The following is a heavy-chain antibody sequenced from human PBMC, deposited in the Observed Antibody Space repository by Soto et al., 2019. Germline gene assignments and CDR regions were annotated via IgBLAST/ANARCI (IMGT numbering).Heavy chain of an antibody. V-gene: IGHV3-21*01. J-gene: IGHJ4*02. D-gene: IGHD5-12*01. CDR3: ARFRRDGYNLDY. CDR2: ISSSTSYM. CDR1: GFTFSSYS. Sequence: EVQLVESGGGLVKPGGSLRLSCAASGFTFSSYSMNWVRQAPGKGLEWVSSISSSTSYMYYADSVKGRFTISEDNARNSLYLQLNSLRAEDTAVYYCARFRRDGYNLDYWGRGTLATVSS.